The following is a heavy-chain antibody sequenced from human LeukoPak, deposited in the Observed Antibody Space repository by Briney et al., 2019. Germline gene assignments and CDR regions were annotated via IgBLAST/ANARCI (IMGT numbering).Heavy chain of an antibody. Sequence: PGGSLRLSCAASGFTFSGYGMHWVRQVPGKGLEWVAVTSYDGTEKYYEDSVKGRFTISRDNSKNTLYLQMNSLRTEDTAVYYCARDLRGTVVTPRRPPMPYWGQGTLVTVSS. CDR1: GFTFSGYG. D-gene: IGHD4-23*01. CDR2: TSYDGTEK. CDR3: ARDLRGTVVTPRRPPMPY. V-gene: IGHV3-30*03. J-gene: IGHJ4*02.